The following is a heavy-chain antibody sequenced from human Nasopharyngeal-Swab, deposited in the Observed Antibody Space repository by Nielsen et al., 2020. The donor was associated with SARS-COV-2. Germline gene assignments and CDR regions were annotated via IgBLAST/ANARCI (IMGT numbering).Heavy chain of an antibody. Sequence: SETLSLTCTVSGASINSRDYYWSWIRQPPGKGLEWIGYIYYSGSTYYDPSLKSRVTISMDTSKNHFSLNMTSVSAADTAVYYCARDTNYGGESLSGTFDIWGQGTMVTVS. CDR1: GASINSRDYY. V-gene: IGHV4-30-4*01. D-gene: IGHD4-23*01. CDR3: ARDTNYGGESLSGTFDI. CDR2: IYYSGST. J-gene: IGHJ3*02.